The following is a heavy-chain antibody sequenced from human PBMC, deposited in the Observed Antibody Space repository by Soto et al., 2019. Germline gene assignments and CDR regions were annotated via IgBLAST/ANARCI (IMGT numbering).Heavy chain of an antibody. D-gene: IGHD1-1*01. CDR2: IIPILGIA. CDR3: ARLWYELTEWKTGSPPRYAFDI. Sequence: GASVKVSCKASGGTFSSYTISWVRQAPGQGLEWMGRIIPILGIANYAQKFQGRVTITADKSTSTAYMELSSLRSEDTAVYYCARLWYELTEWKTGSPPRYAFDIWGQGTMVTVSS. J-gene: IGHJ3*02. V-gene: IGHV1-69*02. CDR1: GGTFSSYT.